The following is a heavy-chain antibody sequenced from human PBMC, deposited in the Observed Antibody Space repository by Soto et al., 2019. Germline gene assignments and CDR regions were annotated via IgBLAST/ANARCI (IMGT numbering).Heavy chain of an antibody. CDR2: LYSSDGT. CDR1: GFSFSGKNY. CDR3: ATWLQREHAFDI. Sequence: DVQLEESGGGLIQPGGSLRLSCAASGFSFSGKNYLTWVRKAPGKGLEWVSALYSSDGTYYADSVKGRFSVSRDNSKNTFYLQLHSLRPEDTALYFCATWLQREHAFDIWGLGTMVTVSS. D-gene: IGHD1-1*01. J-gene: IGHJ3*02. V-gene: IGHV3-53*01.